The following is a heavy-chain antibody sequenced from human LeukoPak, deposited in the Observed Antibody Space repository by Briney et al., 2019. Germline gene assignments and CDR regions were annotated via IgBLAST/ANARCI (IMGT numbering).Heavy chain of an antibody. CDR2: ITYDGYYK. D-gene: IGHD3-10*01. Sequence: PGGSLRLSCAASGFTFTSYGMHWVRLAPGKGLEWVALITYDGYYKYYSDSVKGRFTISSDTSKNTLYLQMNSLRAEDTAVYYCARDLSPVVRASPMGYWGQGTLVTVSS. J-gene: IGHJ4*02. V-gene: IGHV3-30*03. CDR3: ARDLSPVVRASPMGY. CDR1: GFTFTSYG.